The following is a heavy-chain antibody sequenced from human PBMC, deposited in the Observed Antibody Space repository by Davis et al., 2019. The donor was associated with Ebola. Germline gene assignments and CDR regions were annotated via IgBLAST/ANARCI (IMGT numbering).Heavy chain of an antibody. CDR2: IKQDGSEK. CDR3: ARGGGYVKSGMDV. Sequence: GESLKISCAASGFTFSSYWMSWVRQAPGKRLEWVANIKQDGSEKYYVDSVKGRFTISRDNAKNTLYLQMNSLRAEDTAVYYCARGGGYVKSGMDVWGQGTTVTVSS. CDR1: GFTFSSYW. J-gene: IGHJ6*02. D-gene: IGHD3-16*01. V-gene: IGHV3-7*01.